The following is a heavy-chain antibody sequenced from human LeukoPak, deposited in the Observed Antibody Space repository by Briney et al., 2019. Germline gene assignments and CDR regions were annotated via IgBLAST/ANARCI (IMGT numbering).Heavy chain of an antibody. D-gene: IGHD6-19*01. CDR2: MYYSGST. V-gene: IGHV4-59*08. J-gene: IGHJ4*02. Sequence: SEALSLTCTVSGGSISSYYWSWIRQPPGKGLEWIGYMYYSGSTSHNPSLKSRLTISVDTSQNQFSLKLTSVTAADTAVYYCAGAKIGVAGFFDNWGQGSLVTVSS. CDR1: GGSISSYY. CDR3: AGAKIGVAGFFDN.